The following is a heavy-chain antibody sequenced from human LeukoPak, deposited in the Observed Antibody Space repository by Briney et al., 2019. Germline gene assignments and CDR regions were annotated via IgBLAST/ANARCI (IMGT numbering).Heavy chain of an antibody. D-gene: IGHD5-18*01. CDR3: ARGRKYSYGTYYYGLDV. Sequence: PGESLRLSCVASGFTFSTYAMHWVRQAPGKGLEWVAVILYDGNNKYYADSVKGRFTISRDNSKNTLYLQMNSLRAEDTAVYYCARGRKYSYGTYYYGLDVWGQGATVTVCS. CDR2: ILYDGNNK. CDR1: GFTFSTYA. V-gene: IGHV3-30-3*01. J-gene: IGHJ6*02.